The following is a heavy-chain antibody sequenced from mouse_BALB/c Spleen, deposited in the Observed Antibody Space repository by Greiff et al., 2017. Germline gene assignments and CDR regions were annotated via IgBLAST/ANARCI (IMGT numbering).Heavy chain of an antibody. CDR3: TRGENGYYRYAMGY. Sequence: EVQLQQSGTVLARPGASVKMSCKASGYTFTSYWMHWVKQRPGQGLEWIGAIYPGNSDTSYNQKFKGKAKLTAGTSTSTAYMELSSLTNEDSAVYYCTRGENGYYRYAMGYWGQGTSVTVSS. CDR1: GYTFTSYW. V-gene: IGHV1-5*01. J-gene: IGHJ4*01. D-gene: IGHD2-3*01. CDR2: IYPGNSDT.